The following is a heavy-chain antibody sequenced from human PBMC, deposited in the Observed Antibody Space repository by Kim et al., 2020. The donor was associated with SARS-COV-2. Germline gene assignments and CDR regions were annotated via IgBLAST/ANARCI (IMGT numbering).Heavy chain of an antibody. Sequence: SETLSLTCTVSGGSISSYYWSWIRQPPGKGLEWIGYIYYSGSTNYNPSLKSRVTISVDTSKNQFSLKLSSVTAADTAVYYCARGQYYYGSGSSHYGMDV. CDR2: IYYSGST. J-gene: IGHJ6*01. CDR3: ARGQYYYGSGSSHYGMDV. D-gene: IGHD3-10*01. V-gene: IGHV4-59*13. CDR1: GGSISSYY.